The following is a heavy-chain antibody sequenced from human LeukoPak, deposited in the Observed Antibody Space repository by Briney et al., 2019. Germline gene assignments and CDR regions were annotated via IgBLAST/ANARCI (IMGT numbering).Heavy chain of an antibody. CDR3: ARDLEYYDILTGYFEYDAFDI. CDR2: ISSSGSTI. D-gene: IGHD3-9*01. J-gene: IGHJ3*02. CDR1: GFTFSDYY. Sequence: GGSLRLSCAAAGFTFSDYYMSWIRQAPGEGLEGVSYISSSGSTIYYADSVKGRFTISRDNAKNPLYLQMNSLRAEDTAVYYCARDLEYYDILTGYFEYDAFDIWGQGTMVTVSS. V-gene: IGHV3-11*01.